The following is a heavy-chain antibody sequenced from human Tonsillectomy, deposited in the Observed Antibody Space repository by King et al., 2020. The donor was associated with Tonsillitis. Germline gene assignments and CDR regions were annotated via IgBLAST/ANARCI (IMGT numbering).Heavy chain of an antibody. D-gene: IGHD3-9*01. CDR2: MDPRDSNT. J-gene: IGHJ6*02. V-gene: IGHV5-10-1*03. CDR3: AMFYFERLYNYGLDV. CDR1: GYSFTSYW. Sequence: VQLVESGAEVKKPGESLRISCKGSGYSFTSYWITWVRQMPGKGLEWMGRMDPRDSNTNYSPSFKGRVTISADRSNNTVYLQWSSLKASDSAMYYCAMFYFERLYNYGLDVWGQGTTVTVSS.